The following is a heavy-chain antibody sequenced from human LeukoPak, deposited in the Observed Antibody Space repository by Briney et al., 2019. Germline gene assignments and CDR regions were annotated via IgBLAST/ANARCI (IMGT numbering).Heavy chain of an antibody. D-gene: IGHD6-19*01. Sequence: SETLSLTCAVYGGSLSGYYWSWIRQPPGKGLEWIGEINHSGSTNYNPSLKSRVTMSVDTSKNQFSLKLSSVTAADTAVYYCARDGAVAGMDNWFDPWGQGTLVTVSS. V-gene: IGHV4-34*01. CDR3: ARDGAVAGMDNWFDP. J-gene: IGHJ5*02. CDR1: GGSLSGYY. CDR2: INHSGST.